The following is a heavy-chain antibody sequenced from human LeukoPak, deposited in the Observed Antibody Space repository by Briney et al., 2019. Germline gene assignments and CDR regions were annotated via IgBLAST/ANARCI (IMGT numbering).Heavy chain of an antibody. CDR2: ISPSGGST. J-gene: IGHJ3*02. CDR1: GYIFTSYY. Sequence: ASVKVSCKASGYIFTSYYIHWVRQAPGQGLEWMGRISPSGGSTSYAQKFQGRVTMTRDTSTSTVYMELSSLRSEDTAVYYCARSYGPADAFDIWGQGTMVTVSS. CDR3: ARSYGPADAFDI. D-gene: IGHD2-2*01. V-gene: IGHV1-46*01.